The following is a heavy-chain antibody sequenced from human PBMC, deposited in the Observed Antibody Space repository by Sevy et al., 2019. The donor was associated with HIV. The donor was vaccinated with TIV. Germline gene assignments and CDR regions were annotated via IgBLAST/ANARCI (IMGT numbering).Heavy chain of an antibody. Sequence: ASEKVSCKASGYTFTGYYMHWVRQAPGQGLEWMGRINPNSGGTNYAQKFQGRVTMTRDTSISTAYMELSRLRSDDTAVYYCARYGCSSTSCLDYWGQGTLVTVSS. J-gene: IGHJ4*02. CDR1: GYTFTGYY. V-gene: IGHV1-2*06. CDR2: INPNSGGT. CDR3: ARYGCSSTSCLDY. D-gene: IGHD2-2*01.